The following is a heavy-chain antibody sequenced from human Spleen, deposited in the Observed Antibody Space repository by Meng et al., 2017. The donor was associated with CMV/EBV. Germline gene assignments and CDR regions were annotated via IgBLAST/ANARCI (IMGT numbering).Heavy chain of an antibody. CDR2: IYYSGSP. J-gene: IGHJ4*02. Sequence: SETLSLTCTVSGGSITSSTYQWGWVRQPPGKGLEWIGSIYYSGSPYYNLSLKSRVTISVDTSKNQFSLKLSSVTAADTAVYYCARDIAGSTSCYDYWGQGTLVTVSS. V-gene: IGHV4-39*07. D-gene: IGHD2-2*01. CDR3: ARDIAGSTSCYDY. CDR1: GGSITSSTYQ.